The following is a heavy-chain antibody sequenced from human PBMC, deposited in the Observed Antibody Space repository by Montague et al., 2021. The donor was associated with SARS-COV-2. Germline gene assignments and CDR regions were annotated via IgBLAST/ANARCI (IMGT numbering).Heavy chain of an antibody. CDR1: GGSFSGYY. D-gene: IGHD6-13*01. Sequence: SETLSLTCAVYGGSFSGYYWSWIRQPPGKGLEWIGEINHSGSTNYNPSLKSRVTISVDTSKNQFSLKLSSVTAADTAVYHCARGRYSSSWYGERRNWFDPRGQGTLVTVSS. V-gene: IGHV4-34*01. J-gene: IGHJ5*02. CDR3: ARGRYSSSWYGERRNWFDP. CDR2: INHSGST.